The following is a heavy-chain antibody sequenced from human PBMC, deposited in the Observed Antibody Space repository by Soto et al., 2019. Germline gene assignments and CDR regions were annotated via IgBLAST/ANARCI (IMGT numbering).Heavy chain of an antibody. CDR1: VVSFSGYY. CDR3: ARISSSGCYAVNQLLYYFDY. Sequence: SETLSLTCAFYVVSFSGYYWSCIRHPPGKWLEWIGEINHSGSTNYNPSLKSRVTISVDTSKNQFSLKLSSVTAADTAVYYCARISSSGCYAVNQLLYYFDYWGQRTLVTLSS. V-gene: IGHV4-34*01. D-gene: IGHD6-19*01. J-gene: IGHJ4*02. CDR2: INHSGST.